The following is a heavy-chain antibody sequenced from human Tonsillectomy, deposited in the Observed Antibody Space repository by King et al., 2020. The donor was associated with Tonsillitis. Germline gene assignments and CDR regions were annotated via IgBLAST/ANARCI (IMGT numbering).Heavy chain of an antibody. V-gene: IGHV5-51*01. D-gene: IGHD2-8*01. CDR3: ARHYCTNGICLSFDY. Sequence: VQLVESGAEVKKPGESLKISCKGSGYSFTSYWIGWVRQMPGKGLEWMGIIYPDDSDTRYSPSFQGHVTISADKSISTAYLQWSSLKASDTAMYYCARHYCTNGICLSFDYWGHGTLVTVSS. CDR1: GYSFTSYW. CDR2: IYPDDSDT. J-gene: IGHJ4*01.